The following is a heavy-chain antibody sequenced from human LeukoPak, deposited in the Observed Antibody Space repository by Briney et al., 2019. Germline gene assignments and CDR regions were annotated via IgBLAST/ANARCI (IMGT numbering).Heavy chain of an antibody. CDR1: GFTVSSKY. D-gene: IGHD3-22*01. V-gene: IGHV3-53*01. J-gene: IGHJ4*02. CDR2: LYSNGNT. Sequence: GGSLRLSCAASGFTVSSKYMSWVRQAPGKGLEWVSTLYSNGNTYYADSVKGRFTISRDNSKNTLSLQMNSLRAEDTAVYYCARDYYDGSAYYSYYEYWGQGTLVTVSS. CDR3: ARDYYDGSAYYSYYEY.